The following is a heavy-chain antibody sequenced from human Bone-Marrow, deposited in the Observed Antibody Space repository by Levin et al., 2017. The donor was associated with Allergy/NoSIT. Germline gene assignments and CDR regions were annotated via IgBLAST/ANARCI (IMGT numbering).Heavy chain of an antibody. D-gene: IGHD2-15*01. Sequence: GGSLRLSCSVSGLTSSFNMYAMHWVRQAPGKGLESVSSIRSYGSSTYYADSVKDRFTISKDNSKNTLYLQMSSLRSEDTGVYYCVKGKEYCSGGACQKYYLDSWGQGTLVSVSS. CDR3: VKGKEYCSGGACQKYYLDS. CDR1: GLTSSFNMYA. V-gene: IGHV3-64D*06. CDR2: IRSYGSST. J-gene: IGHJ4*02.